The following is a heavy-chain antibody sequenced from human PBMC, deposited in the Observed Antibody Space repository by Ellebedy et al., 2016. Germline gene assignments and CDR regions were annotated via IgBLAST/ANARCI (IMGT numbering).Heavy chain of an antibody. V-gene: IGHV3-66*01. D-gene: IGHD5-12*01. CDR1: GFSVSSNY. J-gene: IGHJ1*01. Sequence: GGSLRLSCVVSGFSVSSNYLSWVRQAPGKGLEWVSVIYAGGSTFYADSVKGRFTISRDTSKNTVYLQMDSLRAEDTAVYFCARDDDTNSRYSRFHHWGQGTLVTVSS. CDR3: ARDDDTNSRYSRFHH. CDR2: IYAGGST.